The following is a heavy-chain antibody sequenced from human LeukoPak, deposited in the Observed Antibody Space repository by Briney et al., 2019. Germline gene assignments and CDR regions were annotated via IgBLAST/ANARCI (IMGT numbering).Heavy chain of an antibody. J-gene: IGHJ3*02. D-gene: IGHD4-17*01. CDR3: ARPNDYGDYGDAFDI. CDR1: DGSFSGYY. CDR2: INHSGST. Sequence: PSETLSLTCAVYDGSFSGYYWSWIRQPPGKGLEWIGEINHSGSTNYNPSLKSRVTISVDTSKNQFSLKLSSVTAADTAVYYCARPNDYGDYGDAFDIWGQGTMVTVSS. V-gene: IGHV4-34*01.